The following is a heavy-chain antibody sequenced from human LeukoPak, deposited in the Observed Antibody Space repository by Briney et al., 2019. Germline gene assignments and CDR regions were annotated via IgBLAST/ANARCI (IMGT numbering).Heavy chain of an antibody. J-gene: IGHJ4*02. CDR1: GYTFTSYG. V-gene: IGHV1-18*04. CDR2: ISAYNGNT. D-gene: IGHD5-12*01. CDR3: ARDFQIVATTSFDY. Sequence: ASVKVSCKAFGYTFTSYGISWVRQAPGQGLEWMGWISAYNGNTNYAQKLQGRVTMTTDTSTSTAYMELRSLRSDDTAVYYCARDFQIVATTSFDYWGQGTLVTVSS.